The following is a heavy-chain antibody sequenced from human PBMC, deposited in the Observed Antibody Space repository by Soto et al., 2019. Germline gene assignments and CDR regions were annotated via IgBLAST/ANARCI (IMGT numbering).Heavy chain of an antibody. CDR2: ISYDGNNE. CDR3: ARDGYSGRSDGFDI. Sequence: QVQLVESGGGVVQPGRSLRLSCAASGFTFSAYTMHWVRQPPGKGLEWVAVISYDGNNERYTDPVKGRFTVSRDNSKSTLYQQMNSLKSEDTAVYYCARDGYSGRSDGFDIWGQGTMVTVSS. J-gene: IGHJ3*02. D-gene: IGHD1-26*01. V-gene: IGHV3-30-3*01. CDR1: GFTFSAYT.